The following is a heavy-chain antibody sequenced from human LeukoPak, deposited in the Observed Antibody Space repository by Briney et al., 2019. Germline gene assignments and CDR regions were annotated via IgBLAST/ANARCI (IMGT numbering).Heavy chain of an antibody. V-gene: IGHV1-69*13. CDR2: IIPIFGTA. Sequence: SVKVSCKASGGTFSSYAISWVRQAPGQGLEWMGGIIPIFGTANYAQKFQGRVTITADESTSTAYMELSSLRSEDTAVYYCARDLYYYDSSGYYRLDYWGQGTLLTVSS. CDR3: ARDLYYYDSSGYYRLDY. J-gene: IGHJ4*02. D-gene: IGHD3-22*01. CDR1: GGTFSSYA.